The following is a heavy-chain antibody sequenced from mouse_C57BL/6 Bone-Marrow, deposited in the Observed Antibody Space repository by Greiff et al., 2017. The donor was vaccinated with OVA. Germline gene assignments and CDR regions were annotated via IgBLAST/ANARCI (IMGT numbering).Heavy chain of an antibody. CDR2: ISSGGSYT. Sequence: EVKLMESGGDLVKPGGSLKLSCAASGFTFSSYGMSWVRQTPDKRLEWVATISSGGSYTYYPDSVKGRFTISRDNAKNTLYLQMSILKSEDTAMYYCARRGRGFDYWGQGTTLTVSS. CDR1: GFTFSSYG. J-gene: IGHJ2*01. CDR3: ARRGRGFDY. D-gene: IGHD3-1*01. V-gene: IGHV5-6*02.